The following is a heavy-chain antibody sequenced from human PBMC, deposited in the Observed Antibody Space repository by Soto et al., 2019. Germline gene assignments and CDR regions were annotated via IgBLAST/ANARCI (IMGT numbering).Heavy chain of an antibody. CDR2: ISGRGGVT. J-gene: IGHJ4*02. Sequence: EVQLLESGGGLVQPGGSLRLTCVGSGFTFRNQDMRWVRQAQGKGQEWVSGISGRGGVTYYADSVKGRFTISRDNSKNTLYLQMNNLRANDTAVYYCAKDRQFRSYYESAGHYNDWGQGTLVTVSS. CDR3: AKDRQFRSYYESAGHYND. V-gene: IGHV3-23*01. D-gene: IGHD3-22*01. CDR1: GFTFRNQD.